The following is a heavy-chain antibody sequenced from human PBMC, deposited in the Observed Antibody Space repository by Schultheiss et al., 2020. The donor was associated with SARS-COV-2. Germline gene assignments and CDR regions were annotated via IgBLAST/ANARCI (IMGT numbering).Heavy chain of an antibody. Sequence: SETLSLTCTVSGGSISSGYYWGWIRQPPGKGLEWIGSIYHSGSTYYNPSLKSRVTISVDTSKNQFSLKLSSVTAADTAVYYCARVFGRGSNWFDPWGQGTLVTVSS. D-gene: IGHD3-10*01. J-gene: IGHJ5*02. CDR3: ARVFGRGSNWFDP. V-gene: IGHV4-38-2*02. CDR2: IYHSGST. CDR1: GGSISSGYY.